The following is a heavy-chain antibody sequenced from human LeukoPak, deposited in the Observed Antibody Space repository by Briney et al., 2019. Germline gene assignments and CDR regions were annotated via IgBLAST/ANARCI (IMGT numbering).Heavy chain of an antibody. V-gene: IGHV3-30*03. CDR1: GFTFSSYG. Sequence: GRSLRLSCAASGFTFSSYGMHWVRQAPGKGLEWVAVISYDGSNKYYADSVKGRFTISRDNSKNTLYLQMNSLRAEDTAVYYCARRGTLDYWGQGTLVTASS. CDR3: ARRGTLDY. D-gene: IGHD1-7*01. J-gene: IGHJ4*02. CDR2: ISYDGSNK.